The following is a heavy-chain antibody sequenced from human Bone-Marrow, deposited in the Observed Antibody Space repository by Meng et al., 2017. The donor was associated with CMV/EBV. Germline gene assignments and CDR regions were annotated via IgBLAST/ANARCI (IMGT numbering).Heavy chain of an antibody. V-gene: IGHV1-24*01. CDR3: ARDQVGGSGFRYYYYGMDV. J-gene: IGHJ6*02. CDR1: GYTPTELS. D-gene: IGHD6-19*01. CDR2: FDPEDGET. Sequence: ASGKVSCKVSGYTPTELSMHWVRQAPGKGLEWMGGFDPEDGETIYAQKFQGRVTMTEDTSTDTAYMELSSLRSEDTAVYYCARDQVGGSGFRYYYYGMDVWGQGTTVTVSS.